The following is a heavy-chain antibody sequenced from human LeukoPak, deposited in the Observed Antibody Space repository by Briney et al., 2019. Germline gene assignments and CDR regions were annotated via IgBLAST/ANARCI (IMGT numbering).Heavy chain of an antibody. CDR2: INSDGSST. CDR3: ARVGVRGWDYYYYYMDV. Sequence: GGSLRLSCAASGFTFSSYWMHWVRQAPGKGLVWVSRINSDGSSTSYADSVKGRFTISRDNAKNTLYLQMNSLRAEDTAVYYCARVGVRGWDYYYYYMDVWGKGTTVTVSS. J-gene: IGHJ6*03. CDR1: GFTFSSYW. D-gene: IGHD3-10*01. V-gene: IGHV3-74*01.